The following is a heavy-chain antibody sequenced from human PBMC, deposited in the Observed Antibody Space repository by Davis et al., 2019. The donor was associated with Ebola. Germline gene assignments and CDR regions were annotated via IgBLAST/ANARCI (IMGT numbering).Heavy chain of an antibody. J-gene: IGHJ4*02. CDR3: AKDLDLRGVYYFDY. CDR2: ITDNGHV. D-gene: IGHD3/OR15-3a*01. Sequence: GGSLRLSCVASGFTFSSVGMNWVRQAPGKGLEWVSFITDNGHVYYADSLKGRFTISRDNAKNSLYLQMNSLRTEDTAFYYCAKDLDLRGVYYFDYWGQGTLVTVSS. V-gene: IGHV3-21*04. CDR1: GFTFSSVG.